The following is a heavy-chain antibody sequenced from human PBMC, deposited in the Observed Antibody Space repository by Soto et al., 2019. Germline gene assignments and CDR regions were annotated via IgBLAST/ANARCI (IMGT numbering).Heavy chain of an antibody. Sequence: ASVKVSCKASGYTFTTYGISWVRQAPGQGLEWMGWISGYNGHTQYAQKFQDRVTMTTDTSTSTSYMELRSLTYDDTAVYYCARDPWNGKYRAAGDFDYWGQGTLVTVSS. CDR2: ISGYNGHT. CDR3: ARDPWNGKYRAAGDFDY. J-gene: IGHJ4*02. V-gene: IGHV1-18*01. D-gene: IGHD1-1*01. CDR1: GYTFTTYG.